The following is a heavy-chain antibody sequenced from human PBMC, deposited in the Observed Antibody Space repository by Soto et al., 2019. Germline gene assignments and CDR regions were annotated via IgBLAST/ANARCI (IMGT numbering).Heavy chain of an antibody. J-gene: IGHJ3*02. CDR1: GGSISSGGYS. Sequence: SETLSLTCAVSGGSISSGGYSWSWIRQPPGKGLEWIGYIYHSGSTYYNPSLKGRVTISVDRSKNQFSLKLSSVTAADTAVYFCASIPNYGSGSYRRAFDIWGQGTMVTVSS. CDR2: IYHSGST. CDR3: ASIPNYGSGSYRRAFDI. V-gene: IGHV4-30-2*02. D-gene: IGHD3-10*01.